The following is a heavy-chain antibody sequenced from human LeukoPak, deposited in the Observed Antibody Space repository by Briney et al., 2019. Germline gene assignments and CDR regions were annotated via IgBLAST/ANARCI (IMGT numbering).Heavy chain of an antibody. CDR2: ISSSGFTI. CDR3: ARWDRAMKHDAFDI. V-gene: IGHV3-11*01. Sequence: KPGGSLRLSCAASGFTFSDYHMNWIRRAPGKGLEWVSYISSSGFTIYFADSVKGRFTISRDNAKNSLYLQMNSLRAEDTAVYYCARWDRAMKHDAFDIWGQGTMVTVSS. CDR1: GFTFSDYH. D-gene: IGHD5-18*01. J-gene: IGHJ3*02.